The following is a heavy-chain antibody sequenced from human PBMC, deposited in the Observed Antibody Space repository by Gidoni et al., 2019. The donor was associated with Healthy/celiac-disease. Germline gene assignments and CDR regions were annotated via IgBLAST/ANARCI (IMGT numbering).Heavy chain of an antibody. V-gene: IGHV3-21*01. D-gene: IGHD4-17*01. CDR1: GFTLSSYS. J-gene: IGHJ1*01. CDR3: ARSRDYGGNPGPEYFQH. CDR2: ISSSSSYI. Sequence: EVQLVESGGGLVKPGGSLGLSCAASGFTLSSYSMNWVRQATGKGLGWVSSISSSSSYIYYADSVKGRFTISRDNAKNSLYLQMNSLRAEDTAVYYCARSRDYGGNPGPEYFQHWGQGTLVTVSS.